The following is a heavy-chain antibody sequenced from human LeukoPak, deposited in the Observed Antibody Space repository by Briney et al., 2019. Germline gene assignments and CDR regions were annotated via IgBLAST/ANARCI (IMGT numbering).Heavy chain of an antibody. CDR3: ARGWFMTTVPFYGMDV. CDR2: ISAYNGNT. D-gene: IGHD4-17*01. V-gene: IGHV1-18*01. J-gene: IGHJ6*02. CDR1: GYTFTSYG. Sequence: GASVKVSCKASGYTFTSYGISWVRQAPGQGLEWMGWISAYNGNTNYAQKLQGRVTMTTDTSTSTAYMELRSLRSDDTAVYYCARGWFMTTVPFYGMDVWGQGTTVTVSS.